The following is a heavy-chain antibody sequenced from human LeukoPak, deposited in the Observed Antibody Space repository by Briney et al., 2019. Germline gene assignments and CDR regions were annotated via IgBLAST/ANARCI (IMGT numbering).Heavy chain of an antibody. CDR3: AKVTFPYYYDSSGYSYYFDY. J-gene: IGHJ4*02. Sequence: PGGSLRLSCAASGFTFSSYAMSWVRQAPGKGLEWVSAISGSGGSTYYADSVKGRFTISRDNPKNTLYLQMNSLRAEDAAVYYCAKVTFPYYYDSSGYSYYFDYWGQGTLVTVSS. D-gene: IGHD3-22*01. V-gene: IGHV3-23*01. CDR1: GFTFSSYA. CDR2: ISGSGGST.